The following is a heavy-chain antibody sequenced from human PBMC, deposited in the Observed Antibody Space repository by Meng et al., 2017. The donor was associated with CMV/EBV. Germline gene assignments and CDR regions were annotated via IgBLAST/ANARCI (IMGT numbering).Heavy chain of an antibody. V-gene: IGHV3-30*04. CDR3: ARDLWRIIAVAEGGGDY. J-gene: IGHJ4*02. D-gene: IGHD6-19*01. CDR1: GFTFSSYA. CDR2: ISYDGSNK. Sequence: GESLKISCAASGFTFSSYAMHWVRQAPGKGLEWVAVISYDGSNKYYADSVKGRFTISRDNSKNTLYLQMNSRRAEDTAGYYCARDLWRIIAVAEGGGDYWGQGTLVTVSS.